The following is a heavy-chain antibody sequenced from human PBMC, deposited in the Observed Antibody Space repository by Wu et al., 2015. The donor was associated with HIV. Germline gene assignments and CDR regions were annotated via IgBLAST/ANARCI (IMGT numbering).Heavy chain of an antibody. Sequence: QVQLVQSGAEVKKPGSSVKVSCKASGGTFSSYAISWVRQAPGQGLEWMGGIIPIFGTANYAQKFQGRVTITTDESTSTAYMELSSLRSEDTAVYYCARAGLSSSGWKGEVFDYWGQGTLGHRLL. CDR3: ARAGLSSSGWKGEVFDY. J-gene: IGHJ4*02. CDR1: GGTFSSYA. CDR2: IIPIFGTA. D-gene: IGHD6-19*01. V-gene: IGHV1-69*05.